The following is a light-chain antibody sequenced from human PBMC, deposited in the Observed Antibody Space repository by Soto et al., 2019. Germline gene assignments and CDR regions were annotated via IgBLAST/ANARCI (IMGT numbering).Light chain of an antibody. CDR2: GAF. V-gene: IGKV1-39*01. Sequence: DIQMTQSPSSLSASVGDRVTITCRASQNIVGRYLSWYQQRPGKAPNLLISGAFNLQSGVPSRFSGSGSGTDFTLTISSVQPEDFATYFCQKTHSSPLTFGGGTKVDIK. CDR3: QKTHSSPLT. CDR1: QNIVGRY. J-gene: IGKJ4*01.